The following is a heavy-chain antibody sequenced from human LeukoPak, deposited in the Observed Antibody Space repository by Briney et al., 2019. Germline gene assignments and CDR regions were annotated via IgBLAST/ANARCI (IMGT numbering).Heavy chain of an antibody. CDR3: AKDVWDDFWSGYYPEYFQH. CDR1: GFTFSSYW. V-gene: IGHV3-74*01. CDR2: INSDGSST. D-gene: IGHD3-3*01. Sequence: GGSLRLSCAASGFTFSSYWMHWVRQAPGKGLVWVSRINSDGSSTSYADSVKGRFTISRDNAKNTLYLQMNSLRAEDAAVYYCAKDVWDDFWSGYYPEYFQHWGQGTLVTVSS. J-gene: IGHJ1*01.